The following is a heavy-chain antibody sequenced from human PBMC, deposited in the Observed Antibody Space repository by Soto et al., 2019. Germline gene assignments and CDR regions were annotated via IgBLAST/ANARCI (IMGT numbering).Heavy chain of an antibody. J-gene: IGHJ4*02. CDR1: GFTFSSYA. V-gene: IGHV3-7*01. CDR3: AREIDYYDSSGYYRD. CDR2: IKQDGSEK. Sequence: EVELLESGGALVQPGGSLRLSCAASGFTFSSYAMSWVRQAPGKGLEWVANIKQDGSEKYYVDSVKGRFTISRDNAKNSLYLQMNSLRAEDTAVYYCAREIDYYDSSGYYRDWGQGTLVTVSS. D-gene: IGHD3-22*01.